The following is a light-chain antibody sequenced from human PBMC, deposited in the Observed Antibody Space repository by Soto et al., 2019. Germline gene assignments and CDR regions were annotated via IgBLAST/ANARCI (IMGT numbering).Light chain of an antibody. CDR3: QQYNNWPYT. CDR1: QSVSSN. Sequence: EIVMTQSPATLSVSPGERATLSCRASQSVSSNLAWYQQKPGQAPRLLIYGASTRASGIPARFSGSGSGTEVTLTISSLHSEDFAVYDCQQYNNWPYTFGQGTKLEIK. J-gene: IGKJ2*01. V-gene: IGKV3-15*01. CDR2: GAS.